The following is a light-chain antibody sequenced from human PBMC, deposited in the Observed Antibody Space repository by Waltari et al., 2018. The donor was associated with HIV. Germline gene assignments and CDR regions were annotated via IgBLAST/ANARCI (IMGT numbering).Light chain of an antibody. Sequence: QSVLTQPPSVSGAPGQRVTISCTGTRSNIGAGYDVQWYQQLPGTAPKLLIYGNPNRPSGVPDRFSGSKSGTSASLDITGLQAEDEADYYCQSYDSSLSGSKIFGGGTKLTVL. CDR2: GNP. V-gene: IGLV1-40*01. CDR3: QSYDSSLSGSKI. CDR1: RSNIGAGYD. J-gene: IGLJ2*01.